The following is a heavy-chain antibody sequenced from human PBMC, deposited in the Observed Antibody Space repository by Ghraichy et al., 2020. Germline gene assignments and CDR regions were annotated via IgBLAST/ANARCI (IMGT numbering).Heavy chain of an antibody. CDR2: IWYDGSNK. Sequence: GESLNISCAASGFTFSSYGMHWVRQAPGKGLEWVAVIWYDGSNKYYADSVKGRFTISRDNSKNTLYLQMNSLRAEDTAVYYCARHTDYGDPFNYYYGMDVWGQGTTVTVSS. D-gene: IGHD4-17*01. V-gene: IGHV3-33*01. J-gene: IGHJ6*02. CDR1: GFTFSSYG. CDR3: ARHTDYGDPFNYYYGMDV.